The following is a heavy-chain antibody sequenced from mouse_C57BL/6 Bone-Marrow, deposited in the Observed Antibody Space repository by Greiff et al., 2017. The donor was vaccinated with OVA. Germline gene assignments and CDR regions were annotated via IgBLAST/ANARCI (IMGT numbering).Heavy chain of an antibody. D-gene: IGHD4-1*02. CDR2: IWSGGST. CDR1: GFSLTSYG. Sequence: VKLVESGPGLVQPSQSLSITCTVSGFSLTSYGVHWVRQSPGKGLEWLGVIWSGGSTDYNAAFISRLSISKDNSKSQVFFKMNSLQADDTAIYYCARERDGTTGTGAMDYWGQGTSVTVSS. V-gene: IGHV2-2*01. J-gene: IGHJ4*01. CDR3: ARERDGTTGTGAMDY.